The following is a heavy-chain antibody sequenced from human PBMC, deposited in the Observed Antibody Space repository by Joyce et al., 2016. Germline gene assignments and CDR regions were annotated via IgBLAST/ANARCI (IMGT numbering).Heavy chain of an antibody. J-gene: IGHJ4*02. CDR2: ISYDGSNK. V-gene: IGHV3-30*03. CDR3: AGGILTGYFDY. D-gene: IGHD3-9*01. Sequence: QGQLVESGGGVVKPGRSLRLSCAASGFTFSNYGMHWVRQAPGKGLEWVAVISYDGSNKHYGDSLKGRFTISRNNSKNTLYLQMNSLRAEDTAVYYCAGGILTGYFDYWGQGTLVTVSS. CDR1: GFTFSNYG.